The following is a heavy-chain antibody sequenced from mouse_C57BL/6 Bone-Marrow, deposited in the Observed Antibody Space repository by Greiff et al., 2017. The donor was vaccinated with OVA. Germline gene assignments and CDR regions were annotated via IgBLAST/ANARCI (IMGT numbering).Heavy chain of an antibody. CDR3: ARHGDYGSFFDY. J-gene: IGHJ2*01. D-gene: IGHD1-1*01. V-gene: IGHV5-6*01. CDR1: GFTFSSYG. Sequence: EVKLVESGGDLVKPGGSLKLSCAASGFTFSSYGMSWVRQTPDKRLEWVATISSGGSYTYYTDSVKGRFTISRDNAKNTLYLQMSSLKSEDTAMYYCARHGDYGSFFDYWGQGTTLTVSS. CDR2: ISSGGSYT.